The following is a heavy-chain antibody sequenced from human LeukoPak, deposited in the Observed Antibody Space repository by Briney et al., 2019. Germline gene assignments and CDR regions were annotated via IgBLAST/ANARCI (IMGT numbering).Heavy chain of an antibody. Sequence: PGGSLRLSCAASGFTFRSYSMNWVRQAPGKGLEWVSYISSSSSTIYYADSVKGRFTISRDNAKNSLYLQMNSLRAEDTAVYYCARDGGGGNRRWGLYYFDYWGQGTLVTVSS. V-gene: IGHV3-48*01. CDR2: ISSSSSTI. CDR3: ARDGGGGNRRWGLYYFDY. D-gene: IGHD4-23*01. J-gene: IGHJ4*02. CDR1: GFTFRSYS.